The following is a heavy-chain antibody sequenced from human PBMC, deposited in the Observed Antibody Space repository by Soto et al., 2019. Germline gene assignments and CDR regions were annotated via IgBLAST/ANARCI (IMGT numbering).Heavy chain of an antibody. D-gene: IGHD6-13*01. Sequence: SETLTLTCAVYGGSFSGCYWSWIRQPPGKGLEWIGEINHSGSTNYNPSLKSRVTISVDTSKNQFSLKLSSVTAADTAVYYCARGIAAAVWFDPWGQGTLVTVSS. CDR2: INHSGST. J-gene: IGHJ5*02. CDR3: ARGIAAAVWFDP. V-gene: IGHV4-34*01. CDR1: GGSFSGCY.